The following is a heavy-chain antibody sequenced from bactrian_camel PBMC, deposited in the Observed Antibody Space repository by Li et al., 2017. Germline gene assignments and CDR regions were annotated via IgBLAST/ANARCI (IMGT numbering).Heavy chain of an antibody. CDR1: ELPSTYDC. J-gene: IGHJ6*01. D-gene: IGHD1*01. Sequence: QVQLVESGGGSVEAGGSLRLSCAHSELPSTYDCLAWFRERPGAEREGLATIDKTGTTRVADSVKGRFTISRDNAGNKVYLQVTSLKVEDSAVYYCVKDAGHWVPFGAWGQGTQVTVS. V-gene: IGHV3S53*01. CDR3: VKDAGHWVPFGA. CDR2: IDKTGTT.